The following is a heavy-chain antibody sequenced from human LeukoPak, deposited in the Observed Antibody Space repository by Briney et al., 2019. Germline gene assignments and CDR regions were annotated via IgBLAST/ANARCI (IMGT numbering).Heavy chain of an antibody. CDR3: ARGPVCISTSCPYYFDY. CDR2: MNPNSGYT. J-gene: IGHJ4*02. Sequence: GASVKVSYKASGYTFNNYDINWVRQASGHGLDWMVSMNPNSGYTGYAQKFQGRVTMTRNTSINTAYMELSSLSSEDTAVYYCARGPVCISTSCPYYFDYWGQGTLVAVSS. CDR1: GYTFNNYD. D-gene: IGHD2-2*01. V-gene: IGHV1-8*01.